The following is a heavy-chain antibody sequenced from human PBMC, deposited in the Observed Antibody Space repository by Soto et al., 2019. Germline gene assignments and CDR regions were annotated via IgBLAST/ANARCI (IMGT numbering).Heavy chain of an antibody. CDR1: GFTFSSYD. V-gene: IGHV3-13*01. Sequence: GGSLRLSCAASGFTFSSYDMHWVRQATGKGLEWVSAIGTAGDTYYPGSVKGRFTISRENAKNSLYLQMNSLRAGDTAVYYCAREKQLWSKYYYYYYMDVWGKGTTVTVSS. CDR2: IGTAGDT. CDR3: AREKQLWSKYYYYYYMDV. J-gene: IGHJ6*03. D-gene: IGHD5-18*01.